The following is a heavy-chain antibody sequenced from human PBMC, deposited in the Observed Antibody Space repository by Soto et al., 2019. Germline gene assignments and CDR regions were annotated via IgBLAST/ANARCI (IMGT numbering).Heavy chain of an antibody. J-gene: IGHJ1*01. V-gene: IGHV4-39*01. Sequence: QLQLQESGPGLVKPSETLSLACAVSGDSISNTYYWGWIRQPPGKGLEWIGTVSYSGSTYYNPSPTSRLTTSVDTSKNQFSLSLSSVTSADTAVYSCVSLSGSGYTTLGYWGQGILVTVSS. D-gene: IGHD3-22*01. CDR3: VSLSGSGYTTLGY. CDR2: VSYSGST. CDR1: GDSISNTYY.